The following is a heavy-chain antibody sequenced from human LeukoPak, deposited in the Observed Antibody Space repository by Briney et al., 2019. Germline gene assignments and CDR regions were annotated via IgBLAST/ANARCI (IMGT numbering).Heavy chain of an antibody. CDR2: INHSGST. CDR1: GGSFSGYY. CDR3: ARASHDYGDYSHFDY. V-gene: IGHV4-34*01. D-gene: IGHD4-17*01. Sequence: SETLSLTCAVYGGSFSGYYRSWIRQPPGKGLEWIGEINHSGSTNYNPSLKSRVTISVDTSKNQFSLKLSSVTAADTAVYYCARASHDYGDYSHFDYWGQGTLVTVSS. J-gene: IGHJ4*02.